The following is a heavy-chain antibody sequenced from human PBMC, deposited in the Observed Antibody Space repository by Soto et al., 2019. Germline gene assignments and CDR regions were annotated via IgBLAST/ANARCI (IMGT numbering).Heavy chain of an antibody. CDR1: GASISSHY. J-gene: IGHJ4*02. CDR3: ARGWDYYDSRAYYDY. D-gene: IGHD3-22*01. Sequence: QVQLQESGPGLVKPSETLSLTCTVSGASISSHYWTWIRQSPGKGLEWIGYVSYSGGTSYNPSLKGRVTISLDRSKSQFSLKLSSVTAADTALYYCARGWDYYDSRAYYDYWGQGTLVTVSS. V-gene: IGHV4-59*11. CDR2: VSYSGGT.